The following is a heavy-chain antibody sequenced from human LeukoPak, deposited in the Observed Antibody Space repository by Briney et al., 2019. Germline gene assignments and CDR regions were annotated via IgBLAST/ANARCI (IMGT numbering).Heavy chain of an antibody. CDR1: GYSISRGYY. CDR2: IYHTGST. V-gene: IGHV4-38-2*01. Sequence: PSETLSFTCGVSGYSISRGYYWAWMRQPPGQGLEWIGTIYHTGSTYYTPSPGSRVTISVDTSKNEFSLNLNSVTAADTAVYYCARAGWIITSGIDYWGQGALVTVSS. CDR3: ARAGWIITSGIDY. J-gene: IGHJ4*02. D-gene: IGHD3-10*01.